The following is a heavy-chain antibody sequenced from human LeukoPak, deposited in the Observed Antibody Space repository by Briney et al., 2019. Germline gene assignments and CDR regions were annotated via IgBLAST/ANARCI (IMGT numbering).Heavy chain of an antibody. D-gene: IGHD6-19*01. CDR1: GYTFTSYG. J-gene: IGHJ6*03. CDR3: ARESRIAVAGTFLSDYYDYYMDV. Sequence: ASVKVSCKASGYTFTSYGISWVRQAPGQGLEWMGWMNPNSGNTGYAQKFQGRVTITRNTSISTAYMELSSLRSEDTAVYYCARESRIAVAGTFLSDYYDYYMDVWGKGTTVTVSS. CDR2: MNPNSGNT. V-gene: IGHV1-8*03.